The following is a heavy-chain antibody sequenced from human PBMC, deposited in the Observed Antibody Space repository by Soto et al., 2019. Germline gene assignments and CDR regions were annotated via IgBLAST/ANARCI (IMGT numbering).Heavy chain of an antibody. CDR3: ARAYSSSWYPDAFDI. J-gene: IGHJ3*02. CDR1: GGSISSYY. V-gene: IGHV4-59*01. CDR2: IYYTGST. D-gene: IGHD6-13*01. Sequence: QVQLQESGPGLVKPSETLSLTCTVSGGSISSYYWSWIRQPPGKGLEWIGYIYYTGSTKYNPSLKGRFTLSLDTSTNQFSLKLSSATAADTAVYYCARAYSSSWYPDAFDIWGHGTMVTVSS.